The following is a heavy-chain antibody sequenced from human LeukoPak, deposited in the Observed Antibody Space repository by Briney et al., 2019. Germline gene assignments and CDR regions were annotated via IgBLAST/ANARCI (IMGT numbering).Heavy chain of an antibody. CDR3: ARDTLIAAFDY. CDR1: GYSISSGYY. Sequence: NSSETLSLTCTVSGYSISSGYYWGWIRQPPGQGLEWIGSIYHSGSTYYNPSLKSRVTISVDASKNQFSLKLSSVTAADTAVYYCARDTLIAAFDYWGQGTLVTVSS. CDR2: IYHSGST. D-gene: IGHD6-13*01. V-gene: IGHV4-38-2*02. J-gene: IGHJ4*02.